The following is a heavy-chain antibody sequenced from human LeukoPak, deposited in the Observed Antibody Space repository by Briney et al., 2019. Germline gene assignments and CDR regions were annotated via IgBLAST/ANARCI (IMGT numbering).Heavy chain of an antibody. D-gene: IGHD5-18*01. CDR2: IDPSDSYT. CDR3: ASGYSYGPFDF. J-gene: IGHJ4*02. Sequence: GESLKISCKASGSSFTDSWITWVRQMPGKGREWMGSIDPSDSYTNYNPSFQGHVTISADKSISTAYLQWSSLKASDTAMYYCASGYSYGPFDFWGQGTLVTVSS. CDR1: GSSFTDSW. V-gene: IGHV5-10-1*01.